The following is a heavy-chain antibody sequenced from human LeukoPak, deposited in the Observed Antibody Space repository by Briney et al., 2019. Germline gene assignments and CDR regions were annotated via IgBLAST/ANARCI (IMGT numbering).Heavy chain of an antibody. CDR2: IRYDGSNK. CDR3: AKDGLYFLGVLYYYYYYMDV. V-gene: IGHV3-30*02. Sequence: GGSLRLSCTVSGFTLSSYEMSWIRQAPGKGLEWVAFIRYDGSNKYYADSVKGRFTISRDNSKNTLYLQMNSLRAEDTAVYYCAKDGLYFLGVLYYYYYYMDVWGKGTTVTISS. D-gene: IGHD3-10*02. CDR1: GFTLSSYE. J-gene: IGHJ6*03.